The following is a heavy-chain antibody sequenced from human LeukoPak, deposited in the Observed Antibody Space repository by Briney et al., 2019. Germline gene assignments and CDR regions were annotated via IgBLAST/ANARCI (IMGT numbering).Heavy chain of an antibody. D-gene: IGHD3-10*01. CDR1: GGSISSNNYY. CDR3: ARRGSFYPFDF. J-gene: IGHJ4*02. Sequence: PSETLSLTCSVSGGSISSNNYYWAWIRQPPGRGLEWVGSVFYIANTYYRVSLKSRLTISVDTSKNLFSLNLRSVTAADTAIYYCARRGSFYPFDFWGQGILVTVSS. CDR2: VFYIANT. V-gene: IGHV4-39*01.